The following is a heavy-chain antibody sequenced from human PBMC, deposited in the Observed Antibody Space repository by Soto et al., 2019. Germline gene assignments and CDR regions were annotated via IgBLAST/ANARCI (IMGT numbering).Heavy chain of an antibody. CDR2: IYYSGST. J-gene: IGHJ3*02. CDR1: GGSISSGGYY. Sequence: QVQLQESGPGLVKPSQTLSLTCTVSGGSISSGGYYWSWIRQHPGKGLEWIGYIYYSGSTYYNPSLKSRVTIAVDTSKNQFSLKLSSVTAADTAVYYCARDRGSGSYRGAFDIWGQGTMVTVSS. V-gene: IGHV4-31*03. CDR3: ARDRGSGSYRGAFDI. D-gene: IGHD3-10*01.